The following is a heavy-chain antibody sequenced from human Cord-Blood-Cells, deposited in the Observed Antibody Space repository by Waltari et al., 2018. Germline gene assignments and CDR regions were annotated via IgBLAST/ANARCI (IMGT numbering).Heavy chain of an antibody. Sequence: EVQLVQSGAEVKKPGESLKISCKASGYSFTSYWIGWVRQLPGKGLEWMGIIYPGDSDTRYSPSFQGQVTISADKSISTAYLQWSSLKASDTAMYYCARQITATIFGVADAFDIWGQGTMVTVSS. D-gene: IGHD3-3*01. CDR2: IYPGDSDT. CDR1: GYSFTSYW. J-gene: IGHJ3*02. V-gene: IGHV5-51*01. CDR3: ARQITATIFGVADAFDI.